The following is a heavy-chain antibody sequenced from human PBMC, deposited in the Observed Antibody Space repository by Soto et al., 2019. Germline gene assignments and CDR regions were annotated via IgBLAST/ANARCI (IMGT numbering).Heavy chain of an antibody. D-gene: IGHD6-13*01. J-gene: IGHJ5*02. Sequence: QVQLVQSGAEVKKPGASVKVSRKASGYTFTIYGISWVRQAPGQGLAWMGWISAYNGDTNYSQKLQGRVTKTTDTSTSNAYMELRSMRSDDTDVYYCAKAEPRIAAIFSWFDPWGQGTLVTVAS. CDR2: ISAYNGDT. V-gene: IGHV1-18*01. CDR1: GYTFTIYG. CDR3: AKAEPRIAAIFSWFDP.